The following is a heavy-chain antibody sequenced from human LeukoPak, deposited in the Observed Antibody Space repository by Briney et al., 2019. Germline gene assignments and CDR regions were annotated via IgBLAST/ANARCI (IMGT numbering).Heavy chain of an antibody. CDR1: GGSFSGYY. Sequence: SETLSLTCAVYGGSFSGYYWSWIRQPPGKGLEWIGEINHSGSTNYNPSLKSRVTISVDTSKNQFSLKLSSVTAADTAVYYCVRDFNDYYYYYYMDVWGKGTTVTVSS. CDR2: INHSGST. J-gene: IGHJ6*03. CDR3: VRDFNDYYYYYYMDV. D-gene: IGHD1-1*01. V-gene: IGHV4-34*01.